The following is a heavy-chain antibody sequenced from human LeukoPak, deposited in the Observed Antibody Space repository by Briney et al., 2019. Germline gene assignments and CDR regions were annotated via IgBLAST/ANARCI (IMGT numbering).Heavy chain of an antibody. CDR1: GGSISSGGYY. V-gene: IGHV4-30-2*01. D-gene: IGHD2-15*01. J-gene: IGHJ4*02. CDR3: ARGRVAAYYFDY. CDR2: IYHSGNT. Sequence: SQTLSLTCTVSGGSISSGGYYWSWIRQPPGKGLEWIGYIYHSGNTYYNPSLKSRVTISVDRSKNQFSLRLSSVTAAGTAVYYCARGRVAAYYFDYWGQGTLVTVSS.